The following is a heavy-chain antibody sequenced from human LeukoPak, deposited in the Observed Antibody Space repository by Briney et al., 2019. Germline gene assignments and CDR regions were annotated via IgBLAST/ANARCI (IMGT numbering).Heavy chain of an antibody. Sequence: PGESMTLACAVSGFTFSSDSMRCGSQPPGGGLEWVAFILYDGSKTYYGDSVKGRFTISIDTSKNPLYLQMTSVRAEDTAVYYCAKDQGRVRLVLAAMGVYWGQRTLVTVSP. CDR1: GFTFSSDS. CDR2: ILYDGSKT. V-gene: IGHV3-30*02. CDR3: AKDQGRVRLVLAAMGVY. J-gene: IGHJ4*02. D-gene: IGHD2-2*01.